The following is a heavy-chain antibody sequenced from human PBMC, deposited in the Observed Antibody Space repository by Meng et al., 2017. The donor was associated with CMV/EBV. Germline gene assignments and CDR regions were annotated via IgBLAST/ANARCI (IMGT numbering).Heavy chain of an antibody. D-gene: IGHD6-19*01. CDR1: GYTVTDYY. V-gene: IGHV1-2*02. J-gene: IGHJ4*02. CDR2: INPNDDT. CDR3: ARSSGWSRFDY. Sequence: VQLGQSGAEVKKPGASVKVSCKASGYTVTDYYIHWVRQAPGQWLEWMGWINPNDDTNYAQNFQGRVTMTRDMSINTVYMELSRLTSDGTAVYYCARSSGWSRFDYWGLGTLVTVSS.